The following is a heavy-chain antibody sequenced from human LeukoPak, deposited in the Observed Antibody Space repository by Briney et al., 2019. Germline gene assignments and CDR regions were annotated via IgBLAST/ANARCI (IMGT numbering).Heavy chain of an antibody. J-gene: IGHJ4*02. V-gene: IGHV1-24*01. CDR3: ATYDILTGYHNYFDY. D-gene: IGHD3-9*01. CDR2: FDPEDGET. CDR1: GYTLTELS. Sequence: ASVKVSCKVSGYTLTELSMHWVRQAPGKGLEWMGGFDPEDGETIYAQKFQGRVTMTEDTSTVTAYMELSSLRSEDTAVYYCATYDILTGYHNYFDYWGQGTLVTVSS.